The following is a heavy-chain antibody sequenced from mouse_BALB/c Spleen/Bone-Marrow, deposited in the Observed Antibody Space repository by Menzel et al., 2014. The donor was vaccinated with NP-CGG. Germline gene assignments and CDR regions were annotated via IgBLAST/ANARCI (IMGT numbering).Heavy chain of an antibody. Sequence: QVQLQQSGPELVKPGASVKISRKATGYTFSSYWIEWVKQRPGHGLEWIGEILPGSGSTNYNEKFKGKATFTADTSSNTAYMQLSSLTSEDSAVYYCARRGGRLGYFDVWGAGTTVTVSS. CDR1: GYTFSSYW. D-gene: IGHD1-1*01. CDR3: ARRGGRLGYFDV. CDR2: ILPGSGST. V-gene: IGHV1-9*01. J-gene: IGHJ1*01.